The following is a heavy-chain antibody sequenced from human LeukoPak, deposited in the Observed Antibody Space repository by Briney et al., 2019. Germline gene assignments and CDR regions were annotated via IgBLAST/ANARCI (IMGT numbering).Heavy chain of an antibody. CDR1: GFSFSTYW. D-gene: IGHD2-8*01. CDR3: TGVGDY. V-gene: IGHV3-74*01. Sequence: GGSLRLSCAGSGFSFSTYWMHWVRQAPGKGLVWVSGMKPEGGATYYADSVKGRFTISRDNAKSTVYLQMSSLRAEDTAVYYCTGVGDYWGPGTLVTVSS. J-gene: IGHJ4*02. CDR2: MKPEGGAT.